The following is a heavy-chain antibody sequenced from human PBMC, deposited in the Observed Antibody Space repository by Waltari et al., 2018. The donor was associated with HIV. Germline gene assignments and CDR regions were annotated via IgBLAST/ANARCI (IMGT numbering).Heavy chain of an antibody. J-gene: IGHJ5*02. V-gene: IGHV4-39*01. D-gene: IGHD4-4*01. CDR1: GGSMTSSSSY. CDR3: ARSFSGYSNYFDP. Sequence: LPLQESGPGLVKSSETLSLTCTVSGGSMTSSSSYWGWIRQPPGKGLEWIGSMSYSGSTYNNASLRSRLTISVDTSKNQFSLKLTSVTAADTAMYYCARSFSGYSNYFDPWGQGTLVTVSS. CDR2: MSYSGST.